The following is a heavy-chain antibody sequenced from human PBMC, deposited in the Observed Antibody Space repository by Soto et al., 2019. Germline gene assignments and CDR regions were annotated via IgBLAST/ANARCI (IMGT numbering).Heavy chain of an antibody. D-gene: IGHD2-2*01. Sequence: GGSLRLSCAASGFTVSSNYMSWVRQAPGKGLEWVSVIYSGGSTYYADSVKGRFTISRHNSKNTLYLQMNSLRAEDTAVYYCARGKYCSSTSCYVSEAIDAFDIWGHGTMVTVSS. CDR1: GFTVSSNY. V-gene: IGHV3-53*04. CDR3: ARGKYCSSTSCYVSEAIDAFDI. J-gene: IGHJ3*02. CDR2: IYSGGST.